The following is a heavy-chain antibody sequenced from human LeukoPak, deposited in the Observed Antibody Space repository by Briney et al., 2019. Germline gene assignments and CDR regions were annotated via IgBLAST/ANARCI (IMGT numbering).Heavy chain of an antibody. V-gene: IGHV1-2*04. J-gene: IGHJ5*02. Sequence: ASVKVSCKASGCTFTSYAMHWVRQAPGQGLEWMGWINPNSGGTNYAQKFQGWVTMTRDTSISTAYMELSRLRFDDTAVYYCARAYCSGGSCHLYNWFDPWGQGTLVTVSS. D-gene: IGHD2-15*01. CDR2: INPNSGGT. CDR3: ARAYCSGGSCHLYNWFDP. CDR1: GCTFTSYA.